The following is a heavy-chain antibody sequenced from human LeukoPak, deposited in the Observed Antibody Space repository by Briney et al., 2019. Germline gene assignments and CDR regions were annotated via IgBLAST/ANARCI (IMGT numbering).Heavy chain of an antibody. Sequence: SETLSLTCTVSGGSISGYYWSWIRQPPGKGLEWIGEINHSGSTNYNPSLKSRVTISVDTSKNQFSLKLSSVTAADTAVYYCATYYYGSGSYDWFDPWGQGTLVTVSS. J-gene: IGHJ5*02. V-gene: IGHV4-34*01. CDR1: GGSISGYY. CDR3: ATYYYGSGSYDWFDP. CDR2: INHSGST. D-gene: IGHD3-10*01.